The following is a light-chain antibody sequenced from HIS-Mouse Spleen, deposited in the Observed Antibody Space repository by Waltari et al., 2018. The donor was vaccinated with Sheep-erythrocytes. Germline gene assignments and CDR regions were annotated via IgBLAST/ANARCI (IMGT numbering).Light chain of an antibody. J-gene: IGLJ3*02. CDR3: CSYAGSSTPWV. V-gene: IGLV2-23*01. CDR1: SSDVGSYNR. CDR2: EGC. Sequence: QSALTQPASVSGSPGQSITISCTGTSSDVGSYNRVSWYQQHPGKAPKFLICEGCKRPSVFSNRFSGSKSGNTASLTSSGLHAEDEADYYCCSYAGSSTPWVFGGGTKLTVL.